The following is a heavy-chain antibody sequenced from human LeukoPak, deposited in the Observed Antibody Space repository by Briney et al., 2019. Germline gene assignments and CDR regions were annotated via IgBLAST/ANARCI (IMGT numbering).Heavy chain of an antibody. V-gene: IGHV3-30*02. J-gene: IGHJ4*02. CDR1: GFTFSTYG. D-gene: IGHD3-22*01. Sequence: PGGSLRLSCATSGFTFSTYGMHWVRQAPGKGLEWVAFIRYDGSNKYYADSVKGRFTISRDNSKNTLYLQMNSLRAEDTAVYYCAGGSGGYYHPFDYWGQGTLVTVSS. CDR2: IRYDGSNK. CDR3: AGGSGGYYHPFDY.